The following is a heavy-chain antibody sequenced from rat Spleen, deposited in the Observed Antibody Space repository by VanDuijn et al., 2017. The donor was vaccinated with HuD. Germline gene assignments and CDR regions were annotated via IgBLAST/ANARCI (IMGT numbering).Heavy chain of an antibody. CDR3: ARDAGILRY. J-gene: IGHJ2*01. CDR1: GFSLTRYY. D-gene: IGHD1-6*01. CDR2: IWTGGST. V-gene: IGHV2-43*01. Sequence: QVQLKESGPGLVQPSQTLSLTCTVSGFSLTRYYVSWVRQPPGKGLEWMGLIWTGGSTAYNSLLKSRLTISRDISNNQVFLKMNSLQTEDTATYYCARDAGILRYWGQGVMVTVSS.